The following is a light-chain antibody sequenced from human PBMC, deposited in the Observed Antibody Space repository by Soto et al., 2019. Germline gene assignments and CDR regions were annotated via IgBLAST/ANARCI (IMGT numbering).Light chain of an antibody. J-gene: IGKJ4*01. CDR1: QSISTW. CDR2: KAS. CDR3: QQYDTYPLT. Sequence: DIQMTQSPSTVSASVGDRVTITCRSSQSISTWLAWYQQKPGKAPDLLIYKASRLESGVPSRFSGYGSGPEFTLIISSLQPDDFATYYCQQYDTYPLTFGGGTKVEI. V-gene: IGKV1-5*03.